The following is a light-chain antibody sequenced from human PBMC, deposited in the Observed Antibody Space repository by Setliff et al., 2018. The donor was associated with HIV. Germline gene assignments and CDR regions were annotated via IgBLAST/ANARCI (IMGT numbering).Light chain of an antibody. CDR2: DAS. V-gene: IGKV1-33*01. CDR3: QQYYNLPLT. J-gene: IGKJ4*01. CDR1: QDIRNS. Sequence: DIQMTQSPSSLSASVGDRVTITCQASQDIRNSLNWYQQKPGKAPKLLIYDASNLETGVPSRFIGSGSGTDFSFTISSLQPDDIATYYCQQYYNLPLTVGGGTKVDIK.